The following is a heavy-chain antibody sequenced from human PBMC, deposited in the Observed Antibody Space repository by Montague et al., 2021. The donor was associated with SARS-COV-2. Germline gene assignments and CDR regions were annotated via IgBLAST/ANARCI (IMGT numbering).Heavy chain of an antibody. Sequence: SLRLSCAASGFTFSSYAMYWVRQAPRKGLEWVAVIWFDGSQKYYVDSVKGRFSISRDNFNNTLFLEMRSLRAEDSALYYCARAREHHSHLFGMDVWGQGTTVTVSS. CDR1: GFTFSSYA. J-gene: IGHJ6*02. CDR3: ARAREHHSHLFGMDV. V-gene: IGHV3-33*08. D-gene: IGHD1-14*01. CDR2: IWFDGSQK.